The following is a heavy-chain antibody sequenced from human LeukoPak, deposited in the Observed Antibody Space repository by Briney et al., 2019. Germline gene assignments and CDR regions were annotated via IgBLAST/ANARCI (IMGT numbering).Heavy chain of an antibody. D-gene: IGHD3-10*01. CDR2: ISSDGRTT. V-gene: IGHV3-74*01. CDR1: GFTFSSYW. J-gene: IGHJ3*02. Sequence: GSLRLSCAASGFTFSSYWMHWVRQGPGKGLVWVSRISSDGRTTSYADSVKGRFTISRDNAKNTLYLQMNSLRVEDTAVYYCARDSRYYYDSRNYDNVAFDMWGQGTMVTVSS. CDR3: ARDSRYYYDSRNYDNVAFDM.